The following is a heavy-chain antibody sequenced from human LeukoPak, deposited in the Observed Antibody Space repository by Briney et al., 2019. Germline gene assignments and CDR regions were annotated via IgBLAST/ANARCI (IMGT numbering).Heavy chain of an antibody. CDR2: IRNDGSKD. V-gene: IGHV3-30*02. CDR3: VKGGSSSHNWFDP. CDR1: GFTFRDFG. D-gene: IGHD6-13*01. J-gene: IGHJ5*02. Sequence: GGSLRRSCAASGFTFRDFGMHWVRQAPGKGLEGVAFIRNDGSKDYYPYSVKGRFTISRDNSRTTLYLQMHSLRIEDTAVYYCVKGGSSSHNWFDPWGQGILVTVSS.